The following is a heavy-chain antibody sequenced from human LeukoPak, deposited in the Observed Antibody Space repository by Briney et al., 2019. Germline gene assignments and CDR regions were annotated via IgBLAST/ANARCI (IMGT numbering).Heavy chain of an antibody. Sequence: GGSLRLSCAASGFTFSSYAMSWVRQAPGKGLEWVSAISGSGGSTYCADSVKGRFTISRDNSRNTLYLQMNSLRAEDTAVYYCAAQTTTVHYGRDFDYWGQGTLVTVSS. V-gene: IGHV3-23*01. CDR2: ISGSGGST. CDR1: GFTFSSYA. J-gene: IGHJ4*02. CDR3: AAQTTTVHYGRDFDY. D-gene: IGHD4-17*01.